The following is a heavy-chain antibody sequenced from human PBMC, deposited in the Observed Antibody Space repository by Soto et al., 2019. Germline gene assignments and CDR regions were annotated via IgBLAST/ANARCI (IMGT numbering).Heavy chain of an antibody. J-gene: IGHJ4*02. D-gene: IGHD4-4*01. CDR3: ASRPKLLTVTTVSSALGF. V-gene: IGHV3-53*02. CDR1: GFTISDKY. Sequence: EVQLVETGGGLIQPGGSLRLSCAASGFTISDKYMSWVRQAPGKGVERVSVINGGGDTFYPESLKGRFTISRDNSENTLDLQMNNLRAEDTAIYYFASRPKLLTVTTVSSALGFWCPGTLVTVSS. CDR2: INGGGDT.